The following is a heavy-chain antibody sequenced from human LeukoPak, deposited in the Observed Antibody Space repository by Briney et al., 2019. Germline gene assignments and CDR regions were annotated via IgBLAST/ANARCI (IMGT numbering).Heavy chain of an antibody. Sequence: SETLSLTCTVSGDSISSYYWSWIRQPPGKGLELIGYIYYSGNTNYNPSLRSRVTISIDTSKNQFSLNLKSVTAADTAIYYCAREGLAARRGAFDIWGQGTVVSVSS. D-gene: IGHD6-6*01. J-gene: IGHJ3*02. CDR1: GDSISSYY. CDR3: AREGLAARRGAFDI. CDR2: IYYSGNT. V-gene: IGHV4-59*01.